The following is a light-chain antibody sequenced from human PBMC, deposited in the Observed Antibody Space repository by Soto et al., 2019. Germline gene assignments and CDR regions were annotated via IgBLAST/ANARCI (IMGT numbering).Light chain of an antibody. CDR3: SSFTSRSTLI. Sequence: QSALTQPASVSGSPGQSITISCAGTMRDVGAYNLVSWYQQHPGRVPQLIIYEVRNRPSGISFRFSGSKSGNTPSLTISGLQAEDEADYYCSSFTSRSTLIFGGGTKVTVL. V-gene: IGLV2-14*01. CDR1: MRDVGAYNL. J-gene: IGLJ2*01. CDR2: EVR.